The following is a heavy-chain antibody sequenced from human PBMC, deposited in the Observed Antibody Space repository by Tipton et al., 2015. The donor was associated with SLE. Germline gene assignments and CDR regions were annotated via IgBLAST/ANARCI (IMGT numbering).Heavy chain of an antibody. CDR1: GFTFDDYA. Sequence: SLRLSCVASGFTFDDYAMHWVRQAPGKGLEWVSGISWNSDTIGYADSVKGRFTISRDDAKNSLYLQMNSLRAEDTALYYCAFTYYYYMDVWGKGTTVTVSS. CDR3: AFTYYYYMDV. V-gene: IGHV3-9*01. CDR2: ISWNSDTI. J-gene: IGHJ6*03.